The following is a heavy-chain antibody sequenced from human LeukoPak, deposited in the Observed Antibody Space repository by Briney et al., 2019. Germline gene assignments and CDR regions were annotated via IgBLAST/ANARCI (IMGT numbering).Heavy chain of an antibody. CDR3: ARDLTYYDSSYFDY. Sequence: RGGSLRLSCVVSGFNFDNFAMHWVRQAPGKGLEWVAIISFDGSNKYYADSVKGRLTISRDNSKNTLYLQMNSLRAEDTAVYYCARDLTYYDSSYFDYWGQGTLVTVSS. J-gene: IGHJ4*02. CDR2: ISFDGSNK. CDR1: GFNFDNFA. D-gene: IGHD3-22*01. V-gene: IGHV3-30-3*01.